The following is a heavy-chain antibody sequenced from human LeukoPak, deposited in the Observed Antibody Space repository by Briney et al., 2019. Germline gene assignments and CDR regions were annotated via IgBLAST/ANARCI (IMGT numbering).Heavy chain of an antibody. D-gene: IGHD2-21*02. CDR2: FDPEDGET. Sequence: ASVTVSFKVSGYTLTELSMHWVRQAPGKGLEWMGGFDPEDGETIYAQKFQGRVTMTEDTSTDTAYMELSSLRSEDTAVYYCATGGQGDPLFWGQGTLVTVSS. CDR3: ATGGQGDPLF. V-gene: IGHV1-24*01. CDR1: GYTLTELS. J-gene: IGHJ4*02.